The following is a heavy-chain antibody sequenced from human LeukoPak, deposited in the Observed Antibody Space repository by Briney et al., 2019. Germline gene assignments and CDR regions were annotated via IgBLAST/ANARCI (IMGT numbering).Heavy chain of an antibody. V-gene: IGHV3-11*03. Sequence: PGGSLRLSCAASGFTFSDYYMSWIRQAPGKGLEWVSYISGSSSYTNYADSVKARFTISRDNSKSTLYLQMNSLRADDTAVYYCARSGGWDGMDVWGQGTAVTVSS. CDR2: ISGSSSYT. CDR1: GFTFSDYY. J-gene: IGHJ6*02. CDR3: ARSGGWDGMDV. D-gene: IGHD1-1*01.